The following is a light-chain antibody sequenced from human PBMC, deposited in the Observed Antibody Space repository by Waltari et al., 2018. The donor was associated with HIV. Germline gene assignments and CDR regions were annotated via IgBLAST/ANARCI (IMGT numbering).Light chain of an antibody. J-gene: IGLJ2*01. CDR3: HTWGPGIQV. V-gene: IGLV4-69*01. Sequence: QVVLTQSPSASASLGASVKLTCTLTSGPTNYALACHHQKPGKGPRYLMKVTSGGSHIKGDGCPDRCSGSSSGAERYLTISSLQSDDEADYYCHTWGPGIQVFGGGTKLTVL. CDR2: VTSGGSH. CDR1: SGPTNYA.